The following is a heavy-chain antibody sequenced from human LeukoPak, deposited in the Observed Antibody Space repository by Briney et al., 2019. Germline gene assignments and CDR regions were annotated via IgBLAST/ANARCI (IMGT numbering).Heavy chain of an antibody. D-gene: IGHD5-12*01. J-gene: IGHJ4*02. CDR3: ARGGYSGYDLGLDY. CDR2: IYTSGST. V-gene: IGHV4-61*02. CDR1: GGSISSGSYY. Sequence: PSETLSLTCTVSGGSISSGSYYWSWIRQPAGKGLEWIGRIYTSGSTNYNPSLKSRVTISVDTSKNQFSLKLSSVTAADTAVYYCARGGYSGYDLGLDYWGQGTLVTVSS.